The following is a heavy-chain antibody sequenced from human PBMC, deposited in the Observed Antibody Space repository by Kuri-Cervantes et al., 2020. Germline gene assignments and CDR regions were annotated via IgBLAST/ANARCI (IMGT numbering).Heavy chain of an antibody. V-gene: IGHV3-7*01. CDR3: ARDTLTYSSSWFDAFDI. CDR2: IKQDGSEK. Sequence: GGSLRLSCAASGFTFSSYWMSWVRQAPGKGLEWVANIKQDGSEKYYVDSVKGRFTISRDNAKNSLYLQMNSLRAEDTAVYYCARDTLTYSSSWFDAFDIWGQGTMVTVSS. J-gene: IGHJ3*02. CDR1: GFTFSSYW. D-gene: IGHD6-13*01.